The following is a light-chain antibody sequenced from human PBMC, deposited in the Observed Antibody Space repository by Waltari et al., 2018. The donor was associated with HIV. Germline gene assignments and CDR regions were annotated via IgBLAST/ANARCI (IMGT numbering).Light chain of an antibody. V-gene: IGLV1-40*01. Sequence: QSVLTQPPSVSGAPGQRVTLSCTGSSSNIGAGYNVHWYQHLPGTAPKLLVDGDNNRPSGVPDRVSGSKAGTSASRAITGLQAEDEADYYCQSYDSSLSGLVFATGTKVTVL. CDR1: SSNIGAGYN. CDR2: GDN. CDR3: QSYDSSLSGLV. J-gene: IGLJ1*01.